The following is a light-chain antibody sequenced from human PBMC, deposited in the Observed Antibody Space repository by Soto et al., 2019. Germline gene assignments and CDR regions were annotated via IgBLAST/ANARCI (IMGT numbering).Light chain of an antibody. CDR1: TSNIGTYT. CDR3: AAWDDSLNGVV. V-gene: IGLV1-44*01. CDR2: GDN. J-gene: IGLJ2*01. Sequence: QSVLTQSPSVSGTPGQGVTISCSGGTSNIGTYTVNWYQQLPGTAPKVLIYGDNQRPSGVADRFSGSKSGTSASLAISGLQSEDEADYYCAAWDDSLNGVVFGGGTKVT.